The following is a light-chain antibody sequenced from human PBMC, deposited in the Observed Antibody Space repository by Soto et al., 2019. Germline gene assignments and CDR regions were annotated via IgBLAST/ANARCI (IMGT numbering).Light chain of an antibody. CDR1: KLGDKY. CDR2: QEG. V-gene: IGLV3-1*01. J-gene: IGLJ2*01. Sequence: SYELTQPPSVSVSPGQTASITCSGDKLGDKYACWYQQKPGPSPVLVIYQEGKRHSGIPERFSGSNSGNTATLTISGTQAMDEADYYCQAWDSSTVVFGGGTKLTVL. CDR3: QAWDSSTVV.